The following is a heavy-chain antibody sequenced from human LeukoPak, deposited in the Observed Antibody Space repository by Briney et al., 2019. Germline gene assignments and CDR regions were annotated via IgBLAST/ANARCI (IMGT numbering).Heavy chain of an antibody. Sequence: GGSLRLSCAASGFTVSSNYMSWVRQAPGKGLEWVSVIYSGSSTYYADSVKGRFTISRDNSKNTLYLQINSLRVEDTAVYYCARGGWEGNWFDPWGQGTLVTVSS. CDR2: IYSGSST. CDR3: ARGGWEGNWFDP. V-gene: IGHV3-66*01. D-gene: IGHD1-26*01. CDR1: GFTVSSNY. J-gene: IGHJ5*02.